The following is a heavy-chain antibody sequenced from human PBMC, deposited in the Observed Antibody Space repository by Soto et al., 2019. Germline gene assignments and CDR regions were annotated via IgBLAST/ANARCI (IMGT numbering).Heavy chain of an antibody. Sequence: GGSLRLSCASSGFSLRSYSINLLRQAPGKGLEWVSYISITSSNIYYADSVKGRFTISRDNAKNSLYLQMNSLRAEDTAMYYCARVLTFYDTSGPRGWFDPWGQGTLVTVS. CDR2: ISITSSNI. D-gene: IGHD3-22*01. CDR1: GFSLRSYS. J-gene: IGHJ5*02. CDR3: ARVLTFYDTSGPRGWFDP. V-gene: IGHV3-48*01.